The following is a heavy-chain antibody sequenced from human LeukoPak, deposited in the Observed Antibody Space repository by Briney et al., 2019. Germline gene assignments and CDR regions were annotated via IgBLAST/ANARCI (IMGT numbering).Heavy chain of an antibody. CDR2: ISGSGGST. V-gene: IGHV3-23*01. D-gene: IGHD3-10*01. CDR1: GFTFSSYA. J-gene: IGHJ6*03. CDR3: AKDFYGSGSYEVYYYYIDV. Sequence: GGSLRLSCAASGFTFSSYAMSWVRQAPGKGLEWVSAISGSGGSTYYADSVKGRFTISRDNSKNTLYLQMNSLRAEDTAVYYCAKDFYGSGSYEVYYYYIDVWGKGTTVTVSS.